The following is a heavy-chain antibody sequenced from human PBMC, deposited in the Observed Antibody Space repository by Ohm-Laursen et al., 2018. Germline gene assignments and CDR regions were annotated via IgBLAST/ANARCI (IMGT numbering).Heavy chain of an antibody. CDR3: AANYYDSSGYRPLDY. D-gene: IGHD3-22*01. V-gene: IGHV3-9*01. Sequence: SLRLSCAASGFTFDDYAMHWVRQAPGKGLEWVSGISWNSGSIGYADSVKGRFTISRDNSKNTLYLQMNSLRAEDTAVYYCAANYYDSSGYRPLDYWGQGTLVTVSS. CDR2: ISWNSGSI. CDR1: GFTFDDYA. J-gene: IGHJ4*02.